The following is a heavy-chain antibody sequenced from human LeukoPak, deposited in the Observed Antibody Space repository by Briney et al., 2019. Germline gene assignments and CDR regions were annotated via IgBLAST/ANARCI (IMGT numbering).Heavy chain of an antibody. CDR1: GGTFSSYA. CDR2: IIPIFGTA. V-gene: IGHV1-69*06. CDR3: ARPSDSSGYYWPTGSFDI. Sequence: SVKVSCKASGGTFSSYAISWVRQAPGQGIEWMGRIIPIFGTATYAQKFQGRVTITADKSTSTAYMELSSLRSEDTAVYYCARPSDSSGYYWPTGSFDIWGQGTMVTVSS. J-gene: IGHJ3*02. D-gene: IGHD3-22*01.